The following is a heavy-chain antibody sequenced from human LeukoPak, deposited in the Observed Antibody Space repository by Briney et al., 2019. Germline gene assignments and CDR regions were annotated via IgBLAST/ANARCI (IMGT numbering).Heavy chain of an antibody. Sequence: ASVKVSCKASGYTFTGYYMHWVRQAPGQGLEWMGWINPNSGGTNYAQKFQGRVTMTRDTSISTAYMELSRLRSDDTAVYYCARRAEYCSSTSCYAEWFDPWGQGTLVTVSS. CDR3: ARRAEYCSSTSCYAEWFDP. D-gene: IGHD2-2*01. J-gene: IGHJ5*02. V-gene: IGHV1-2*02. CDR1: GYTFTGYY. CDR2: INPNSGGT.